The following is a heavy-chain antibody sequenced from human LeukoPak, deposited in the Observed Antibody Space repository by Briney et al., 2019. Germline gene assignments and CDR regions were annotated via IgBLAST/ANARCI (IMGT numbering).Heavy chain of an antibody. CDR1: GGSISSYY. D-gene: IGHD4-17*01. J-gene: IGHJ4*02. Sequence: SETLSLTCTVSGGSISSYYWSWIRQPPGKGPEWIGYIYYSGSTNYNPSLKSRVTISVDTSKNQFSLKLSSVTAADTAVYYCAREDGDYDYWGQGTLVTVSS. CDR2: IYYSGST. CDR3: AREDGDYDY. V-gene: IGHV4-59*01.